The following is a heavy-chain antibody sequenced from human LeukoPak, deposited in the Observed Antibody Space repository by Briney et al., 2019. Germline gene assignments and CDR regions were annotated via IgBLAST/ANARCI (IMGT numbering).Heavy chain of an antibody. J-gene: IGHJ6*02. CDR3: ARDVGDYTNYYYGMDV. D-gene: IGHD1-26*01. CDR1: GGSVSSGSYY. V-gene: IGHV4-61*01. CDR2: IYTSGST. Sequence: PSETLSLTCTVSGGSVSSGSYYWSWIRQPPGKGLEWIGRIYTSGSTNYNPSLKSRVTMSVDTSKNQFSLKLSSVTAADTAVYYCARDVGDYTNYYYGMDVWGQGTTVTVSS.